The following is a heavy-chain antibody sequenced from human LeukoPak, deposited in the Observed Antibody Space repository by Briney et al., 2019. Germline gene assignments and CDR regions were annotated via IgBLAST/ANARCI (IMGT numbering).Heavy chain of an antibody. Sequence: PGRSLRLSCAASGFTFSSYAMHWVRQAPGKGLEWVAVISYDGSNKYYADSVKGRFTISRDNSKNTLYLQMNSLRAEDTAVYYCARNEGPGVIYGDYPYLLDYWGQGTLVTVSS. J-gene: IGHJ4*02. V-gene: IGHV3-30*04. CDR2: ISYDGSNK. D-gene: IGHD4-17*01. CDR1: GFTFSSYA. CDR3: ARNEGPGVIYGDYPYLLDY.